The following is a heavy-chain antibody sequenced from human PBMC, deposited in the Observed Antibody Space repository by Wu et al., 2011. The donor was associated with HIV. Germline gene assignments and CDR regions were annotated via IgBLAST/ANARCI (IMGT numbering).Heavy chain of an antibody. CDR1: GGTFSSYA. V-gene: IGHV1-69*14. CDR2: IIPLFGTA. Sequence: QVQLVQSGAEVKKPGSSLKVSCKASGGTFSSYAISWVRQAPGQGLQWMGGIIPLFGTAHYAQKFQGRVTLTADKSTSTAYMELSSLRSEDTAVYYCARDSTVTRIRLYYYYMRSGAKDHGHRLL. CDR3: ARDSTVTRIRLYYYYMRS. J-gene: IGHJ6*03. D-gene: IGHD4-17*01.